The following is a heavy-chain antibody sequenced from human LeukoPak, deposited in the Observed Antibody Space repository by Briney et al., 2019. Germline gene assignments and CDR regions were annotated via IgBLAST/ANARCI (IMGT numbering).Heavy chain of an antibody. Sequence: GRSLRLSCAASGFTFTSYAMHWVRQAPGKGLEWVALISYDGSNRYYADSVKGRFIISRDNSKNTLYLQMNSLRAEDTAVYYCAKVLRITMVRGLFDYWGQGTLVTVSS. CDR2: ISYDGSNR. CDR1: GFTFTSYA. J-gene: IGHJ4*02. V-gene: IGHV3-30*04. CDR3: AKVLRITMVRGLFDY. D-gene: IGHD3-10*01.